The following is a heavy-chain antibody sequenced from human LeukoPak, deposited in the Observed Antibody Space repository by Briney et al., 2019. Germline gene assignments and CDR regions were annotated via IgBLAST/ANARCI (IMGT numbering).Heavy chain of an antibody. J-gene: IGHJ4*02. CDR1: GFTFSNYN. CDR3: AREGPPYDSSGSYNKNSLPY. CDR2: ISSSSSFI. D-gene: IGHD3-22*01. Sequence: PGRSLRLSCAASGFTFSNYNMNWVRQAPGKGLEWVSSISSSSSFIYYADSVKGRFTISRDNAKNSLYLQMNSLRAEDTAVYYCAREGPPYDSSGSYNKNSLPYWGQGTLVTVSS. V-gene: IGHV3-21*01.